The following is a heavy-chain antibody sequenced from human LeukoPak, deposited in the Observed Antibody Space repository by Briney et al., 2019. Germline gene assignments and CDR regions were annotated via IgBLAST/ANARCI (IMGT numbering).Heavy chain of an antibody. CDR2: IYTSGST. D-gene: IGHD6-13*01. Sequence: ASETLSLTCTVSGGSISSYYWSWIRQPPGKGLEWIGYIYTSGSTNYNPSLKSRVTISVDTSKNQFSLKLSSVTAADTAVYYCARGIAAAGHYWFDPWGQGTLVTVSS. V-gene: IGHV4-4*09. J-gene: IGHJ5*01. CDR1: GGSISSYY. CDR3: ARGIAAAGHYWFDP.